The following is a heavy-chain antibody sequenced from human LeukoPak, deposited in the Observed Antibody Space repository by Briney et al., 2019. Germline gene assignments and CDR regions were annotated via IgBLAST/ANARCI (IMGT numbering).Heavy chain of an antibody. CDR1: GGSISTNIYY. D-gene: IGHD6-6*01. J-gene: IGHJ6*02. V-gene: IGHV4-39*01. CDR3: ARQFGSSHVYYYYYGFDV. Sequence: SETLSLTCTVSGGSISTNIYYWAWIRQPPGKGLEWIGNIYFTGTTSYNASLKSRVTISVDTPKSQISLKLTSVSAADTAVYYCARQFGSSHVYYYYYGFDVWGQGATVTVSS. CDR2: IYFTGTT.